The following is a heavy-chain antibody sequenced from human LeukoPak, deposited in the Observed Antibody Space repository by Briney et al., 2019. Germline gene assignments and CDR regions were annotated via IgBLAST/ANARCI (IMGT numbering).Heavy chain of an antibody. D-gene: IGHD6-13*01. J-gene: IGHJ4*02. CDR2: ISGSGGST. V-gene: IGHV3-23*01. CDR3: AKDHGLYSSSGYDY. Sequence: GGSLRLSCAASGFTFSSYAMSWVRQAPGKGLEWVSAISGSGGSTYYADSVKGRFTISRDNSKNTLYLQMNSLRAEDTAVYYCAKDHGLYSSSGYDYWGQGTLVTVSS. CDR1: GFTFSSYA.